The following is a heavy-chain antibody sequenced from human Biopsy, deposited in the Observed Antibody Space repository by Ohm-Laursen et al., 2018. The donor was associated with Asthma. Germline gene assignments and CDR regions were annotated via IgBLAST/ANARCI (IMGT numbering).Heavy chain of an antibody. J-gene: IGHJ6*02. CDR2: ISYGGKT. Sequence: SDTLSLTCTVSGGSMTPTSHYWDWIRQAPGKGLEWIGYISYGGKTSYNPSLKNPVTISRDTTKNQFSLRLTSVTAADTAVYFCARRITIFGVVQKDHGMDAWGQGTTVIVSS. D-gene: IGHD3-3*01. CDR1: GGSMTPTSHY. CDR3: ARRITIFGVVQKDHGMDA. V-gene: IGHV4-39*01.